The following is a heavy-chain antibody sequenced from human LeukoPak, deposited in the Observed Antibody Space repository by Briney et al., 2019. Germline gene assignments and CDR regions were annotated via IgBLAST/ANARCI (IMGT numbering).Heavy chain of an antibody. D-gene: IGHD3-10*01. CDR2: ISYDGSNK. Sequence: GGSLRLSCAASGFTFSNYPMHWVRQAPDKGLEWVAVISYDGSNKYYADSVKGRFTISRDNSKNTLYLQMNSLRAEDTAVYFCARDWATMVRGVIITLYFDYWGQGTLVTVSS. CDR3: ARDWATMVRGVIITLYFDY. J-gene: IGHJ4*02. V-gene: IGHV3-30*04. CDR1: GFTFSNYP.